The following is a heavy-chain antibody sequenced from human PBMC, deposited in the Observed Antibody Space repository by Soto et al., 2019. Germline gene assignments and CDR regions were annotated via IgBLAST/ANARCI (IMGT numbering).Heavy chain of an antibody. J-gene: IGHJ5*02. CDR3: VGVSLTGS. D-gene: IGHD3-9*01. Sequence: EVHLVDSGGGLVQPGGSLRLSCVASGFPFSSYWMSWVRQAPGKGLEWVANIKEDGSDKYYVDSVKGRFTISRDNAKNSLYLQMNGLSVGVTAVYYCVGVSLTGSWGQGTLVAVSS. CDR1: GFPFSSYW. CDR2: IKEDGSDK. V-gene: IGHV3-7*01.